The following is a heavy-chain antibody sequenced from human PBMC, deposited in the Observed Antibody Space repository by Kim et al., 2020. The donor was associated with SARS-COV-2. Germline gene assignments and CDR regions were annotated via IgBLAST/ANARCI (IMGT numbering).Heavy chain of an antibody. J-gene: IGHJ3*02. CDR1: GFSFSTYN. CDR2: ITSSSSNI. Sequence: GGSLRLSWAASGFSFSTYNMNWVRQAPGKGLEWVSFITSSSSNIYYADSVKGRFTISRDNAKNSLYLHMNSLRAEDTAVYYCTTSGTNAFDIWGLGTMLIVSS. V-gene: IGHV3-21*06. CDR3: TTSGTNAFDI.